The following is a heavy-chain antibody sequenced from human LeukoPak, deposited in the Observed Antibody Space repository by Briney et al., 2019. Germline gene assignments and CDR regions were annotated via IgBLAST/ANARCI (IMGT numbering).Heavy chain of an antibody. CDR3: ARTWNSGGWYVTFDY. J-gene: IGHJ4*02. Sequence: PGGSLRLSCSASGFTFSSYSMNWVRQAPGKGLEWVSYISSSSSTKYYADSVKGRFTVSRDNAENSLYLQLNSLGAEDTAVYYCARTWNSGGWYVTFDYWGQGTLVTVSP. CDR2: ISSSSSTK. CDR1: GFTFSSYS. D-gene: IGHD6-19*01. V-gene: IGHV3-48*04.